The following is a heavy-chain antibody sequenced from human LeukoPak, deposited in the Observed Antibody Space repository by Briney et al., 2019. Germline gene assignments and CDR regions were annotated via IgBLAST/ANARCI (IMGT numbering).Heavy chain of an antibody. Sequence: SETLSLTCTVSGDSISTSNSYWGWIRQPPGKGLEWIGSIYYSGSTYYNPSLKSRVTISVDTSKNQFSLKLSSVTAADTAVYYCARAMVRVINNWFDPWGQGTLVTVSS. D-gene: IGHD3-10*01. V-gene: IGHV4-39*07. CDR2: IYYSGST. J-gene: IGHJ5*02. CDR3: ARAMVRVINNWFDP. CDR1: GDSISTSNSY.